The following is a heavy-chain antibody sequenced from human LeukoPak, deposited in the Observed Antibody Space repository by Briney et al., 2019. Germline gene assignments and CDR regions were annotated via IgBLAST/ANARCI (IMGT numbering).Heavy chain of an antibody. V-gene: IGHV1-2*02. D-gene: IGHD2-15*01. J-gene: IGHJ4*02. CDR3: ARSSRDIVVVVAATEDSELDY. Sequence: ASVKVSCKASGHTFTDYYIHWVRQAPGQGLEWMGWINPNSGGTKFAQKFQGRVTMTPDTSISAAYMDVSGLTSDDTAVYYCARSSRDIVVVVAATEDSELDYWGQGTLVTVSS. CDR2: INPNSGGT. CDR1: GHTFTDYY.